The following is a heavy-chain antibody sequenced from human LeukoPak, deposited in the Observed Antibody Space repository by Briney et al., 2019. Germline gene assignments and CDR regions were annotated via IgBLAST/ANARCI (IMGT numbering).Heavy chain of an antibody. D-gene: IGHD3-16*01. CDR1: GFTFSNYV. J-gene: IGHJ4*02. CDR2: ITTSSGSI. Sequence: PGGSLRLSCAASGFTFSNYVMNWVRQAPGKGLEWVSYITTSSGSIYYADSVKGRFTISRDNAKNSLYLQMNSLRDEDTALYYCAREGLTFGDYWGQGTLVTVSS. CDR3: AREGLTFGDY. V-gene: IGHV3-48*02.